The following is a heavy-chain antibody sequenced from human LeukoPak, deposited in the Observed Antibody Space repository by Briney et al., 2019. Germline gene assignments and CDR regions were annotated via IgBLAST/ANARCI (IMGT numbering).Heavy chain of an antibody. D-gene: IGHD3-22*01. CDR3: AGGQNYYYDSSGYPNWYFDL. Sequence: GGSLRLSCAISRFTFSDYEINWVRQAPGKGLEWISYISSSGTTMYYGDSVKGRFTNSRDNAKNSLYLQMNSLRAEDTAVYYCAGGQNYYYDSSGYPNWYFDLWGRGTLVTVSS. J-gene: IGHJ2*01. CDR2: ISSSGTTM. CDR1: RFTFSDYE. V-gene: IGHV3-48*03.